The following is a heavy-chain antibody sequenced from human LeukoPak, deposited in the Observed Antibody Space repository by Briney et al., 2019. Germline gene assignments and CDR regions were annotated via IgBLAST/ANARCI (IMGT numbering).Heavy chain of an antibody. V-gene: IGHV3-23*01. J-gene: IGHJ3*02. CDR1: GFIFSSYG. CDR2: ISGSGGST. D-gene: IGHD3-22*01. CDR3: AKVHTIGYDAFDI. Sequence: PGGSLRLSCAASGFIFSSYGMSWVRQAPGKGLEWVSAISGSGGSTYYADSVKGRFTISRDNSKNTLYLQMNSLRAEDTAVYYCAKVHTIGYDAFDIWGQGTMVTVSS.